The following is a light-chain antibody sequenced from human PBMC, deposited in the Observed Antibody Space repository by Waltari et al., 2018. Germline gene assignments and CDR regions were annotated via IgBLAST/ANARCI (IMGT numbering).Light chain of an antibody. V-gene: IGLV3-19*01. CDR1: ILRKYY. CDR2: NTN. Sequence: SDLTQAPAVSVALGQTVTISCQGDILRKYYASWYQQKSGQAPVLVLYNTNHRPSGIPDRVSGSSSGDTASLTITGAQAEDEGDYYCNSRDTSPNHLVFGGGTKLTVL. J-gene: IGLJ2*01. CDR3: NSRDTSPNHLV.